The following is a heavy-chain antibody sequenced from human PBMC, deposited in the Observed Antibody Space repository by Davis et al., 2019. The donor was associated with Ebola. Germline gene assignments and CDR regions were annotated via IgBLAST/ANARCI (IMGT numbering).Heavy chain of an antibody. D-gene: IGHD5-12*01. V-gene: IGHV1-18*01. Sequence: AASVKVSCKASGYTFTSYGISWVRQAPGQGLEWMGWISAYNGNTNYAQKLQGRVTMTTDTSTSTAYMELRSLRSEDTALYYCTTPGGQDSGYNVFDIWGQGTMVTGSS. J-gene: IGHJ3*02. CDR3: TTPGGQDSGYNVFDI. CDR2: ISAYNGNT. CDR1: GYTFTSYG.